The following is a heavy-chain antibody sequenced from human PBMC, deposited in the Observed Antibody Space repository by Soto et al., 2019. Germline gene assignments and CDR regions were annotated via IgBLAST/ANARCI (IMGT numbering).Heavy chain of an antibody. J-gene: IGHJ4*02. CDR3: ARGVRRVNYYGSGSYQF. CDR1: GYTFTGYY. Sequence: ASVKVSCKASGYTFTGYYMHWVRQAPGQGLEWMGWINPNSGGTNYAQKFQGRVTMTRDTSISTAYMELSRLRSDDTAVCYCARGVRRVNYYGSGSYQFWGQGTLVTVSS. CDR2: INPNSGGT. D-gene: IGHD3-10*01. V-gene: IGHV1-2*02.